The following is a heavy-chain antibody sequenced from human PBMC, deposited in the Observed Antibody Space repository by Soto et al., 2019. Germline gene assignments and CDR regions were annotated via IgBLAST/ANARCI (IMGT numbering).Heavy chain of an antibody. J-gene: IGHJ4*02. D-gene: IGHD3-3*01. V-gene: IGHV1-18*01. CDR3: ASPSLYDFWSGYLN. CDR2: ISAYNGNT. CDR1: GYTFTIYG. Sequence: ASVKVSCKASGYTFTIYGISWVRQAPGQGLEWMGWISAYNGNTNYAQKLQGRVTMTTDTSTSTAYMELRSLRSDDTAVYYCASPSLYDFWSGYLNWGQGTLVTVSS.